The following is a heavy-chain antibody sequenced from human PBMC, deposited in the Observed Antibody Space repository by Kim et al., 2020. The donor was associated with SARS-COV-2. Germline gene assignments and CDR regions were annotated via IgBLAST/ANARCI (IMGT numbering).Heavy chain of an antibody. J-gene: IGHJ6*02. CDR1: GYTFTSYG. Sequence: ASVKVSCKASGYTFTSYGISWVRQAPGQGLEWMGWISAYNGNTNYAQKLQGRVTMTTDTSTSTAYMELRSLRSDDTAVYYCARVSGGWLQYYYYGMDVWGQGTTVTVSS. D-gene: IGHD3-9*01. V-gene: IGHV1-18*01. CDR2: ISAYNGNT. CDR3: ARVSGGWLQYYYYGMDV.